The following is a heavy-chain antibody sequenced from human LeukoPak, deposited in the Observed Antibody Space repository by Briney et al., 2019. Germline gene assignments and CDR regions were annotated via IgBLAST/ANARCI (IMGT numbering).Heavy chain of an antibody. Sequence: PGGSLRLSCAASGFTFTNAWMSWVRQAPGKGPEWVGRIQSKTDGGTTDYAAPVKGRFTISRDDSKNTLYLQMNSLRAEDTAVYYCAKASLRYSSGWPLPHWGQGTLVTVSS. J-gene: IGHJ4*02. CDR3: AKASLRYSSGWPLPH. D-gene: IGHD6-19*01. V-gene: IGHV3-15*01. CDR1: GFTFTNAW. CDR2: IQSKTDGGTT.